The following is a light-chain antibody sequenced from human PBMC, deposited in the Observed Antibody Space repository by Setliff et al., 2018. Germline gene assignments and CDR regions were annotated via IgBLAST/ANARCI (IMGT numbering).Light chain of an antibody. V-gene: IGLV2-14*01. CDR3: SSYTSSSTYV. CDR2: DVS. J-gene: IGLJ1*01. CDR1: SSDVGGYNY. Sequence: ALTQPASVSGSPGQSITISCTGTSSDVGGYNYVSWYQQHPGKAPKLMIYDVSKRPSGVSNRFSGSKSGNTASLTISGLQAEDEADYYCSSYTSSSTYVFGTGTQLTVL.